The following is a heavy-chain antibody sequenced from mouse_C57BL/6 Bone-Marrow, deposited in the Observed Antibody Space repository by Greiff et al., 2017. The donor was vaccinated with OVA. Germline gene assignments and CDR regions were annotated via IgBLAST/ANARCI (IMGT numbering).Heavy chain of an antibody. CDR1: DSEVFPIAY. CDR2: ILPSIGRT. Sequence: SGSELRSPGSSVKLSCKDFDSEVFPIAYMSWVRQKPGHGFEWIGGILPSIGRTIYGEKFEDKATLDADTLSNTAYLERNSLTSADTAIYYCARGRLRRNWYFDVWGTGTTVTVSS. J-gene: IGHJ1*03. V-gene: IGHV15-2*01. CDR3: ARGRLRRNWYFDV. D-gene: IGHD2-4*01.